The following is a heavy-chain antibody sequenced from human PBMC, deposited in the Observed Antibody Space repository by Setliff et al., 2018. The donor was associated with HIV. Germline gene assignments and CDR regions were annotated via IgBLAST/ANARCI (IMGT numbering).Heavy chain of an antibody. CDR2: INPNSGGT. CDR1: GYTFIGDY. D-gene: IGHD5-12*01. Sequence: ASVKVSCKASGYTFIGDYMHWVRQAPGQGLEWMGWINPNSGGTNFAQRFQGRVTMTRDTSISTAYMELSRLRSDDTAVYYCARGGLATGAFDIWGQGTMVTVSS. CDR3: ARGGLATGAFDI. V-gene: IGHV1-2*02. J-gene: IGHJ3*02.